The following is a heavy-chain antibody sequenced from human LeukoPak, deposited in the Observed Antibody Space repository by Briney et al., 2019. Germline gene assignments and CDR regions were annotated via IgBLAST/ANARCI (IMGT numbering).Heavy chain of an antibody. Sequence: GGSLRLSCAASGFTFSSYSMNWVRQAPGKGLEWVSYISTSSDTIYYADSVRGRFTISRDNAQNSLYLQMSSLRAEDTAVYYCERETSAFDPWGQGTLVTVSS. CDR1: GFTFSSYS. CDR3: ERETSAFDP. V-gene: IGHV3-48*01. CDR2: ISTSSDTI. J-gene: IGHJ5*02.